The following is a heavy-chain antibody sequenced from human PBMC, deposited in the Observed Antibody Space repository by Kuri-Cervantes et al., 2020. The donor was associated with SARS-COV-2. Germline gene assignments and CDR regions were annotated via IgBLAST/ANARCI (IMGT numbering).Heavy chain of an antibody. J-gene: IGHJ4*02. Sequence: GSLRLSCAASGFTVSSNYMSWVRQAPGKGLEWIGEINHSGSTNYNPSLKSRVTISVDTSKNQFSLKLSSVTAADTAVYYCARDPRYLARGGGFDYWGQGTLVTVSS. CDR3: ARDPRYLARGGGFDY. CDR1: GFTVSSNY. D-gene: IGHD1-14*01. V-gene: IGHV4-34*01. CDR2: INHSGST.